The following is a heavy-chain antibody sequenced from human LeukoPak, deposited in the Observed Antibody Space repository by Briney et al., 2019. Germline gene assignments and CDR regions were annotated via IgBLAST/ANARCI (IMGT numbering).Heavy chain of an antibody. CDR1: GFTFSSYS. CDR3: ARAKYCSSTSCYHHDYYYYMDV. J-gene: IGHJ6*03. Sequence: GGSLRLSCAASGFTFSSYSMNWVRQAPGKGLEWVSSISSSSSYIYYADSVKGRFTISRDNAKNSLYLQMNSLRAEDTAVYYCARAKYCSSTSCYHHDYYYYMDVWGKGTTVTVSS. CDR2: ISSSSSYI. D-gene: IGHD2-2*01. V-gene: IGHV3-21*01.